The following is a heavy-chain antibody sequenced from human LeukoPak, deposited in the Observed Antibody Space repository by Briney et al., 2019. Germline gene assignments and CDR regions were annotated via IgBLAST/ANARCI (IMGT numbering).Heavy chain of an antibody. CDR3: ARLDEGFYYDGTGLNF. CDR2: IYPGDSET. D-gene: IGHD3-22*01. Sequence: GESLKISCRASGYIFTNYRIAWVRQMPGKGLEWMGIIYPGDSETTYSPSSKRQVTTSADQSIRAAYRQWDTLKASDTAMYYCARLDEGFYYDGTGLNFWGQGTLITVSS. CDR1: GYIFTNYR. J-gene: IGHJ4*02. V-gene: IGHV5-51*01.